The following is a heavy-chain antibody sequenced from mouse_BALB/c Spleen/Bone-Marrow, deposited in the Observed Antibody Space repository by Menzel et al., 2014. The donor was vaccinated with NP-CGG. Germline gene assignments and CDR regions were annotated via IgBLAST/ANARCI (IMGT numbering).Heavy chain of an antibody. V-gene: IGHV14-3*02. D-gene: IGHD2-14*01. J-gene: IGHJ1*01. CDR1: GFNIKDTY. CDR2: IDPANGNT. CDR3: RSYRYAWYFDV. Sequence: VQLQQPGAELVKPGASVKLSCTASGFNIKDTYLHWVKQRPEQGLEWIGRIDPANGNTKYGPKFQGKATITADTSSNTAYLQHSSLTSEDTAVYYCRSYRYAWYFDVWGAGTTVTVSS.